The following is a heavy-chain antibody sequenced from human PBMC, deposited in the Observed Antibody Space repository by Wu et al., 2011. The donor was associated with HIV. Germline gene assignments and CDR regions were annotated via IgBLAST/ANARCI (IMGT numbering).Heavy chain of an antibody. D-gene: IGHD2-21*01. CDR1: GYTFTGYY. CDR2: IRTYNGET. Sequence: QVQLVQSGAEVKKPGPSVKVSCKASGYTFTGYYMHWVRQAPGQGFEWIGWIRTYNGETNYAQNLQGRVTVTTDTSTSTVYMEVRSLRSDDTAVYYCARDFGGDEDSWGQGTLVTVSS. CDR3: ARDFGGDEDS. V-gene: IGHV1-18*04. J-gene: IGHJ4*02.